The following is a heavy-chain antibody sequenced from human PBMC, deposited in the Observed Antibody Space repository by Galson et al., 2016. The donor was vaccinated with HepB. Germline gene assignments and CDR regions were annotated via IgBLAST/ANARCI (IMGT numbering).Heavy chain of an antibody. V-gene: IGHV1-3*01. CDR3: ASPLPQNHRDYHFDYYGMDV. CDR1: GYTSNNYN. D-gene: IGHD4-17*01. J-gene: IGHJ6*01. CDR2: INAGNDNT. Sequence: SVKVSCKASGYTSNNYNIHWVRQAPGQRLEWMGWINAGNDNTKYSQNFQGRVTITRDTFASTAYMELAILRSEDTAVYYWASPLPQNHRDYHFDYYGMDVCGQGTTVTVSS.